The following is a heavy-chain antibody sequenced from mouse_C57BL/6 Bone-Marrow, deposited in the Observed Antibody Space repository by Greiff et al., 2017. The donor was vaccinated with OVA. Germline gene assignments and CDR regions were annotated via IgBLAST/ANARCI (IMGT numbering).Heavy chain of an antibody. J-gene: IGHJ4*01. CDR1: GYTFTDYY. CDR3: AGAGRAMDY. V-gene: IGHV1-19*01. CDR2: INPYNGGT. Sequence: VQLQQSGPVLVKPGASVKMSCKASGYTFTDYYMNWVKQSHGKSLEWIGVINPYNGGTSYNQKFKGKATLTIDKSSSTAYMELNSLTSEDSAVYYCAGAGRAMDYWGQGTSVTVSS.